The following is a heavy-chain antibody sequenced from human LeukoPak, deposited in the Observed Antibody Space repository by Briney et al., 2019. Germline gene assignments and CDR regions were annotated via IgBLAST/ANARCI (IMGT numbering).Heavy chain of an antibody. V-gene: IGHV1-8*03. CDR3: ARVYCGGDCYVDDAFDI. Sequence: ASVKVSCKASGYTFTSYDINWVRQATGQGLEWMGWMNPNSGNTGYAQKFQGRVTITRNTSISTAYMELSSLRSEDTAVYYCARVYCGGDCYVDDAFDIWAKGQWSPSLQ. CDR2: MNPNSGNT. J-gene: IGHJ3*02. CDR1: GYTFTSYD. D-gene: IGHD2-21*01.